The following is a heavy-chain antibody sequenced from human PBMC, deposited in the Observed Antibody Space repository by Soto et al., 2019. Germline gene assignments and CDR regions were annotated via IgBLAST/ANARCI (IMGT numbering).Heavy chain of an antibody. Sequence: KTSETLSLTCSVSGASITFGGYSWMWIRQTPGKGLEWIGYINHLETTFYNPSFESRLTLSIDRAKNQFSLKLHSMSAADRAVYFCARGGGSDSFDYWGQGILVTVS. CDR1: GASITFGGYS. J-gene: IGHJ4*02. CDR2: INHLETT. V-gene: IGHV4-30-2*01. CDR3: ARGGGSDSFDY. D-gene: IGHD1-26*01.